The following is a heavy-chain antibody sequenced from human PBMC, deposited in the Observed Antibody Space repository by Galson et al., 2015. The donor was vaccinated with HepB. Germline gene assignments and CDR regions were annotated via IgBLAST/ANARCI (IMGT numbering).Heavy chain of an antibody. CDR1: GGTFSGHA. D-gene: IGHD3-16*01. J-gene: IGHJ5*02. V-gene: IGHV1-69*04. Sequence: SVKVSCKASGGTFSGHAISWVRQAPGQGLEWMGRIVTLFGKADYGQKFQGRVTMTADNSATTAYMELSGLTSEHTALYFCARVTFGDGFFNLLNWFDPWGQGTQVIVSS. CDR3: ARVTFGDGFFNLLNWFDP. CDR2: IVTLFGKA.